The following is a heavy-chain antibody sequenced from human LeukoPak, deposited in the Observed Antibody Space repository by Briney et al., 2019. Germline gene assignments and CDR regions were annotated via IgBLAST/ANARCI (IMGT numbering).Heavy chain of an antibody. D-gene: IGHD2-15*01. V-gene: IGHV4-34*01. Sequence: SETLSLTCAVYGGSFSGYYWSWIRQPPGKGLEWIGEINHSGSTNYNPSLKSRVTISVDTSKNQFSLKLSSVTAADTAVYYCARRRVVPRYFDYWGQGTLVTVSS. CDR1: GGSFSGYY. CDR2: INHSGST. CDR3: ARRRVVPRYFDY. J-gene: IGHJ4*02.